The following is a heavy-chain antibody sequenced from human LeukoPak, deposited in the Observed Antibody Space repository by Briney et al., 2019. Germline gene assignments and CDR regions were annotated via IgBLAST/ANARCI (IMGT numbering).Heavy chain of an antibody. V-gene: IGHV3-33*06. D-gene: IGHD6-19*01. J-gene: IGHJ4*02. CDR3: AKAAYSSGGEVDY. Sequence: GGSLRLSCAASGFTFSSYGMHWVRQAPGKGLEWVAVIWYDGSNKYYADSVKGRFTISRDNSKNTLYLQMNSLRAEDTALYYCAKAAYSSGGEVDYWGQGTLVTVSS. CDR1: GFTFSSYG. CDR2: IWYDGSNK.